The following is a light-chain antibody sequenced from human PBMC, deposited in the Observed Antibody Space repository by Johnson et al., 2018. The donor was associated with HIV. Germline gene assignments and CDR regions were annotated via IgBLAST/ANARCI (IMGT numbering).Light chain of an antibody. Sequence: QSVLTQPPSVSAAPGQKVTISCSGSSSNIGNNYVSWYQQLPGTAPKLLIYDNNKRPSGIPARFSGSKSGTSATMGITGLQTGDDADYYCGTWDSSLSAYYVFGTGTKVTVL. V-gene: IGLV1-51*01. CDR1: SSNIGNNY. CDR3: GTWDSSLSAYYV. J-gene: IGLJ1*01. CDR2: DNN.